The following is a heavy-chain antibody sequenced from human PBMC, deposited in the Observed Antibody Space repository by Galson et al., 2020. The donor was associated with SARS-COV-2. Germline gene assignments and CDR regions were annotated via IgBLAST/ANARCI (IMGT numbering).Heavy chain of an antibody. CDR3: ASPYLAAASFFGAFDI. D-gene: IGHD6-13*01. V-gene: IGHV3-48*03. Sequence: GGSLRLSCAGSGFTFSDYEMNWVRHGPGKGLEWLSYLSSSGTNIYYADSVTGRFTISRDNAKNSLYLQMTSLRAEDTAVYYCASPYLAAASFFGAFDIWGPGTMVTVSS. CDR1: GFTFSDYE. J-gene: IGHJ3*02. CDR2: LSSSGTNI.